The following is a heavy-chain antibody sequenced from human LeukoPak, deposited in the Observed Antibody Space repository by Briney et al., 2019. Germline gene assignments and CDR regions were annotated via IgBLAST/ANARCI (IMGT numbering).Heavy chain of an antibody. J-gene: IGHJ4*02. CDR3: AKEIPPYCSSTSCYKGFDY. D-gene: IGHD2-2*02. CDR1: GFTFSSYG. V-gene: IGHV3-30*02. Sequence: GGSLRLSCAASGFTFSSYGMHWVGQAPGKGLEWVAFIRYDGSNKYYADSVKGRFTISRDNSKNTLYIKMNSLRAEDTAVYYCAKEIPPYCSSTSCYKGFDYWGQGTLVTVSS. CDR2: IRYDGSNK.